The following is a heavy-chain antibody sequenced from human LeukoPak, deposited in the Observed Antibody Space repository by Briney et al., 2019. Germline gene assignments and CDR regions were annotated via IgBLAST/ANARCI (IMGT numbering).Heavy chain of an antibody. V-gene: IGHV1-69*06. D-gene: IGHD4-17*01. CDR2: IIPIFGTA. CDR1: GGTFSSYA. CDR3: ARGPHYAVSYYYYMDV. Sequence: AVKVSCKASGGTFSSYAISWVRQAPGQGLDWMGRIIPIFGTANYAQKFQGRVPINADKSTSTAYMELSSLRSEDTAVYYCARGPHYAVSYYYYMDVWGKGTTVTVSS. J-gene: IGHJ6*03.